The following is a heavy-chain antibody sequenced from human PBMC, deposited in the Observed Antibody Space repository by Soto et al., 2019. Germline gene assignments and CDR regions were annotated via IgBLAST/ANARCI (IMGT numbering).Heavy chain of an antibody. D-gene: IGHD1-26*01. CDR3: ARASGILYWFDL. V-gene: IGHV1-18*01. CDR1: GYTFTSYG. Sequence: QVQLVQSGAEVKKPGASVKVSCKASGYTFTSYGISWVRKAPGQGLEWMGGISAYNGNTNSAQKLQGRVTMTTDTFTSTAYTALRSLRSDDTAVYYCARASGILYWFDLWAQGTLVTVSS. J-gene: IGHJ5*02. CDR2: ISAYNGNT.